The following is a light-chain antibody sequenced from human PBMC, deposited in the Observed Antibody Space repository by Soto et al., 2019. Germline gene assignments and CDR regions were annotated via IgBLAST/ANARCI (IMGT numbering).Light chain of an antibody. CDR3: HQYGSSPAT. CDR1: QSVSSSY. V-gene: IGKV3-20*01. Sequence: EIVLTQSPGTLSLSPGERATLSCRASQSVSSSYLAWYQLKPGQAPRLLMYGASSRATGIPDRISGRGSGTDFTLTISRLEPEDFEVYYCHQYGSSPATFGQGTKVDIK. J-gene: IGKJ1*01. CDR2: GAS.